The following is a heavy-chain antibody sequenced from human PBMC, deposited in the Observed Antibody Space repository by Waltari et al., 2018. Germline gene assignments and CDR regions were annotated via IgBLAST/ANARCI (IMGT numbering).Heavy chain of an antibody. J-gene: IGHJ4*02. D-gene: IGHD2-2*01. CDR1: GGSISSGSYY. Sequence: QVQLQESGPGLVKPSQTLSLTCTVSGGSISSGSYYWSWIRPPAGKGLAWIGRIYTSGSTNYNPSLKSRVTISVDTSKNQFSLKLSSVTAADTAVYYCARERGGEGYCSSTSCQGAMGIDYWGQGTLVTVSS. CDR3: ARERGGEGYCSSTSCQGAMGIDY. V-gene: IGHV4-61*02. CDR2: IYTSGST.